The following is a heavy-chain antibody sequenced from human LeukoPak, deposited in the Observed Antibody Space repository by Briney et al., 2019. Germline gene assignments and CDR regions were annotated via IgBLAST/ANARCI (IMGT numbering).Heavy chain of an antibody. J-gene: IGHJ3*02. V-gene: IGHV3-64D*06. CDR1: GFTFSSYA. CDR3: ARDASIVATVLNDAFDI. CDR2: ISSNGGST. D-gene: IGHD2-21*01. Sequence: GGSLRLSCSASGFTFSSYAMHWVRQAPGKGLEYVSAISSNGGSTYYADAVKGRFTISRDNSKNTLYLQMSSLRTEDTAVYYCARDASIVATVLNDAFDIWGQGTMVTVSS.